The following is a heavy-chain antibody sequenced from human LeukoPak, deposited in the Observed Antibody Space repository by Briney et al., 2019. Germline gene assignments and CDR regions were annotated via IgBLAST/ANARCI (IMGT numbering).Heavy chain of an antibody. D-gene: IGHD3-10*01. J-gene: IGHJ4*02. CDR1: GFTFSSYW. CDR3: VRESRTDYYGAF. V-gene: IGHV3-74*01. Sequence: GGSLRLSCAASGFTFSSYWMHWVRQVPGKGLVWVSRIKSDGSSTSYADSVKGRFTMSRDNAKNTLYLQMNSLRAEDTAVYYCVRESRTDYYGAFWGQGTLVTVSS. CDR2: IKSDGSST.